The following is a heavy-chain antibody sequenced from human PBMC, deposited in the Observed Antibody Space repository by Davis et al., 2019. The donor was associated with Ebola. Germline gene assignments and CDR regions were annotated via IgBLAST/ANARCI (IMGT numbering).Heavy chain of an antibody. CDR1: SGSISSYC. CDR2: IYYSGST. CDR3: AKAYDSSGYAWFGP. V-gene: IGHV4-59*08. Sequence: SETLSLTCTVSSGSISSYCWSWIRQPPGKGLEWIGYIYYSGSTNYNPSLKSRVTISVDTSKNQFSLKLSSVTAADTAVYFCAKAYDSSGYAWFGPWGQGTLVTVSS. J-gene: IGHJ5*02. D-gene: IGHD3-22*01.